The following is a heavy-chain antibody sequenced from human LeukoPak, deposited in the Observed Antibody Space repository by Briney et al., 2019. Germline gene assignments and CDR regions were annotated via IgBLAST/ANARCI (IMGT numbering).Heavy chain of an antibody. V-gene: IGHV3-9*01. CDR1: GFTFDDYA. CDR2: ISWNSGSI. J-gene: IGHJ4*02. Sequence: GGSLRLSCAASGFTFDDYAMHWVRHAPGKGLEWVSGISWNSGSIGYADSVKGRFTISRDNAKNSLYLQMNSLRAEDTALYYCAKDRGYDPAMGLFDYWGQGTLVTVSS. D-gene: IGHD3-16*01. CDR3: AKDRGYDPAMGLFDY.